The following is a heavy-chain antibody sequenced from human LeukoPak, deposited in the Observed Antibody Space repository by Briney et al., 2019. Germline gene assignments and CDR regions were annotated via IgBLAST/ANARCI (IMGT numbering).Heavy chain of an antibody. Sequence: PGGSLRLSCAASGFTFSNYTMSWVRQAPGKGLEWVSAISGSGGSTYYADSVKGRFTISRDNSKNTLYLQMNSLRAEDTAVYYCATWTKLPXSGXDXXXXXGXDVWXXXTXVTVSS. D-gene: IGHD5-12*01. CDR3: ATWTKLPXSGXDXXXXXGXDV. CDR1: GFTFSNYT. V-gene: IGHV3-23*01. CDR2: ISGSGGST. J-gene: IGHJ6*01.